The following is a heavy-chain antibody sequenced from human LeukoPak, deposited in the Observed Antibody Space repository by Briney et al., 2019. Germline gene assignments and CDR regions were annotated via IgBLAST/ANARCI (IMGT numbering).Heavy chain of an antibody. D-gene: IGHD4-23*01. Sequence: SETLSLTRTVSGGSISSYYWSWIRQPPGKGLEWIGYVYYRGTTNYNPSLKSRVTISVDTSRNQFSLDLRSVTAADTAVYYCARDMDYGGNSIWYFDLWGRGALVTVSS. CDR3: ARDMDYGGNSIWYFDL. V-gene: IGHV4-59*01. J-gene: IGHJ2*01. CDR1: GGSISSYY. CDR2: VYYRGTT.